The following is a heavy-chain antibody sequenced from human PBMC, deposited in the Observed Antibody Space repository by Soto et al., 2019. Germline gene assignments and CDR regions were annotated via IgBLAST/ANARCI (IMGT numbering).Heavy chain of an antibody. Sequence: ASVKVSCKASGYTFTSYDINWVRQATGQGLEWMGWMNPNSGNTGYAQKFQGRVTMTRNTSISTAYMELSSLRSEDTAVYYCARGGDGYNYYCYGMDVWGQGTTVTVSS. J-gene: IGHJ6*02. CDR2: MNPNSGNT. D-gene: IGHD5-12*01. CDR1: GYTFTSYD. CDR3: ARGGDGYNYYCYGMDV. V-gene: IGHV1-8*01.